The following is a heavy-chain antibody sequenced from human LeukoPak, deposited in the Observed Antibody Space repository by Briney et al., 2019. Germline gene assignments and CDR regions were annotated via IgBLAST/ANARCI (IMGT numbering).Heavy chain of an antibody. CDR2: IDPGDSDT. D-gene: IGHD3-22*01. J-gene: IGHJ4*02. Sequence: GESLKISCKGSGYRFTSYWIGWVRQMPGKGLEWMGIIDPGDSDTRYSPSFQGQVTISVDKSISTAYLQWSSLKASDTAMYYCARRSYYDTSGYYCDYWGQGTLVTVSS. CDR1: GYRFTSYW. CDR3: ARRSYYDTSGYYCDY. V-gene: IGHV5-51*01.